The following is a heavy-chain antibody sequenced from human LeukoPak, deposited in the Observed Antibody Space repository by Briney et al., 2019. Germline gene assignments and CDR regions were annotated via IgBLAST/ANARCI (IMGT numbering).Heavy chain of an antibody. CDR2: IIPIFGTA. CDR1: GGTFSSYA. V-gene: IGHV1-69*13. J-gene: IGHJ5*02. D-gene: IGHD3-10*01. CDR3: ARGFYYGSGRYNWFDP. Sequence: SVKVSCKASGGTFSSYAISWVRQAPGQGLEWMGGIIPIFGTANYAQKFQGRVTITADESTSTAYMELSSLRSEDTTVYYCARGFYYGSGRYNWFDPWGQGTLVTVSS.